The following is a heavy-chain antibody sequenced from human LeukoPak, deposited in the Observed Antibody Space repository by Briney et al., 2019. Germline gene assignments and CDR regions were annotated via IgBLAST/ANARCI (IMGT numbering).Heavy chain of an antibody. J-gene: IGHJ4*02. D-gene: IGHD6-19*01. CDR2: INAGNGNT. CDR3: ARDRAVAYPLSDY. CDR1: GYTFTSYA. V-gene: IGHV1-3*01. Sequence: GASVEVSCKASGYTFTSYAMHWVRQAPGQRLEWMGWINAGNGNTKYSQKFQGRVTITRDTSASTAYMELSSLRSEDTAVYYCARDRAVAYPLSDYWGQGTLVTVSS.